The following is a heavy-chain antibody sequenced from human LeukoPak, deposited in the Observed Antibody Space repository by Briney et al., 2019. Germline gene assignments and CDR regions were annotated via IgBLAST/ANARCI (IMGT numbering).Heavy chain of an antibody. V-gene: IGHV3-30*18. CDR2: ISYDGSNK. CDR3: AKDLFRSTGGGYFQH. Sequence: GGSLRLSCAASGFTFSSYGMHWVRQAPGKGLEWVAVISYDGSNKYYADSVKGRSTISRDNSKNTLYLQMNSLRAEDTAVYYCAKDLFRSTGGGYFQHWGQGTLVTVSS. J-gene: IGHJ1*01. CDR1: GFTFSSYG. D-gene: IGHD2-2*01.